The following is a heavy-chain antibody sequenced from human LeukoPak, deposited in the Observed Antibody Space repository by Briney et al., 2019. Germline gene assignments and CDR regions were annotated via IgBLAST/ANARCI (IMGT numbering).Heavy chain of an antibody. D-gene: IGHD5-12*01. CDR3: AREQRYDDFDY. CDR1: GFTFSNYW. V-gene: IGHV3-74*01. Sequence: GGSLRLSCAASGFTFSNYWMHWVRHAPGEGLVWVSRIHPDGSRTSYTDSVKGRFTISRDNAKNTLYLQMNSLRAEDSAVYFCAREQRYDDFDYWGQGILVTVSS. J-gene: IGHJ4*02. CDR2: IHPDGSRT.